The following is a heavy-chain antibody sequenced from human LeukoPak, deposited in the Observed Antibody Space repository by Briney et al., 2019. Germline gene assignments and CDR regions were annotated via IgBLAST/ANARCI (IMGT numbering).Heavy chain of an antibody. CDR3: ARATNGDYGYDY. CDR2: INPNSGGT. J-gene: IGHJ4*02. Sequence: ASVKVSCKASGYTFTGYYMHWVRQAPGQGLEWMGWINPNSGGTNYAQKFQGRVTMTRDTSISTAYMELSRLRSEDTAVYYCARATNGDYGYDYWGQGTLVTVSS. D-gene: IGHD4-17*01. CDR1: GYTFTGYY. V-gene: IGHV1-2*02.